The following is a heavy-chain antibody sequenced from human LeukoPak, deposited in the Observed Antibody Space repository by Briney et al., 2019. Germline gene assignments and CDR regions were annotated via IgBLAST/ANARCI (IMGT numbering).Heavy chain of an antibody. J-gene: IGHJ6*03. D-gene: IGHD3-22*01. CDR1: GYTFTSYG. CDR3: ASGASSGYYHYYYMDV. Sequence: ASVKVCCKASGYTFTSYGISWVRQAPGQGIEWMGWTSAYNGNTNYAQKLQGRVTMTTDTSTSTAYMELRSLRSDDTAVYYCASGASSGYYHYYYMDVWGKGTTVTVSS. V-gene: IGHV1-18*01. CDR2: TSAYNGNT.